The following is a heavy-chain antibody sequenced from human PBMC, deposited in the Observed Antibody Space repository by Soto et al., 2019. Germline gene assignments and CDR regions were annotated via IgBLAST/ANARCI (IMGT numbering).Heavy chain of an antibody. CDR3: ARSQYYYDSSGKKYFQH. CDR1: GFTFSSYS. Sequence: GGSLRLSCAASGFTFSSYSMNWVRQAPGKGLEWVSYISSSSSTIYYADSVKGRFTISRDNAKNSLYLQMNSLRAEDTAVYYCARSQYYYDSSGKKYFQHWGQGTLVTVSS. D-gene: IGHD3-22*01. J-gene: IGHJ1*01. CDR2: ISSSSSTI. V-gene: IGHV3-48*01.